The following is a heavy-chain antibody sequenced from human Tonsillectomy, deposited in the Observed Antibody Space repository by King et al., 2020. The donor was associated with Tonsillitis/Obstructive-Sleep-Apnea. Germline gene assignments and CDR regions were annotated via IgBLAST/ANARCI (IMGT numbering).Heavy chain of an antibody. Sequence: QLVQSGAEVKKPGSSVKVSCKTSGGTFSSYAINWVRQAPGQGLEWMGRIIPMIGIVTYAQKFQGRVTITADKSTSTAYMALSSLRSEDTAVYYCARDHDGGNPDWGQGTLVTVSS. D-gene: IGHD4-23*01. CDR2: IIPMIGIV. V-gene: IGHV1-69*04. J-gene: IGHJ4*02. CDR1: GGTFSSYA. CDR3: ARDHDGGNPD.